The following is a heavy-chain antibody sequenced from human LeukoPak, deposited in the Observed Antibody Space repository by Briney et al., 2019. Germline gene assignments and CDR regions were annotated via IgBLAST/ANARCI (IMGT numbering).Heavy chain of an antibody. J-gene: IGHJ4*02. CDR1: GDSVSSNSAA. Sequence: SQTLSLTCAISGDSVSSNSAAWNWIRQSPSRGLEWLGRTYYRSKWSNDYAVSVKSRITINPDTSRNQFSLQLNSVTPEDTAVYYCARYYYDSRGYYYYYFDYWGQGTLVTVSS. CDR2: TYYRSKWSN. V-gene: IGHV6-1*01. CDR3: ARYYYDSRGYYYYYFDY. D-gene: IGHD3-22*01.